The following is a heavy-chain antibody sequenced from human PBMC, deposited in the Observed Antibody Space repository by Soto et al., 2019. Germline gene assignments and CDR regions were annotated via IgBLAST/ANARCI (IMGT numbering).Heavy chain of an antibody. J-gene: IGHJ5*02. CDR3: ARHPERIAQIGWFDP. CDR1: GFTFSTYS. CDR2: ISSSSSTI. D-gene: IGHD6-13*01. V-gene: IGHV3-48*01. Sequence: GGSLRLSCAASGFTFSTYSMNWVRQAPGKGLEWVSYISSSSSTIFYTDSVKGRFTVSRDNAKNSLYLQMNSLRAEDTAVYYCARHPERIAQIGWFDPWGQGTLVTVSS.